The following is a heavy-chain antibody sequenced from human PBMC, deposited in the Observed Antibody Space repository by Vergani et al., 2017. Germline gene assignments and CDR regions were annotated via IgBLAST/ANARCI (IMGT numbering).Heavy chain of an antibody. V-gene: IGHV3-30*18. Sequence: VQLLESGGGSAQPGESLRLSCVASGFTFTAHGLNWVRQAPGKGLEWVALIYYDGSHENYADSVRGRFSISRDNSKNTVYLQMDRLRVEDTAIYYCAKHQGLLDGVWDAWGQGTLVTVSS. J-gene: IGHJ5*02. CDR1: GFTFTAHG. CDR3: AKHQGLLDGVWDA. D-gene: IGHD3/OR15-3a*01. CDR2: IYYDGSHE.